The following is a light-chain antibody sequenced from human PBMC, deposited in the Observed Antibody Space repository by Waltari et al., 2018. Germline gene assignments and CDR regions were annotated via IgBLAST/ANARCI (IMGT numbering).Light chain of an antibody. CDR3: QVWDSDGDYVV. Sequence: SYVLTQPPSVSVAPGQTARITCGGSDIGDKRVHWYQHKTGQAPLLVVYDDTDRPPGIPGRISGSNSGYTATLSITRVEAGDEADYYCQVWDSDGDYVVFGGGTKLIVL. CDR1: DIGDKR. J-gene: IGLJ2*01. CDR2: DDT. V-gene: IGLV3-21*02.